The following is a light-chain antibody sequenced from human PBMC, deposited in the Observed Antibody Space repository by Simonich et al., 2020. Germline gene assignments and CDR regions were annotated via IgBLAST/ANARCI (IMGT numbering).Light chain of an antibody. CDR3: QQYDNLPFT. Sequence: DIQMTQSPSSLSASVGDRVTITCQASQDISNYLYWYQQKPGKDTKLLIYDASNLETGGPSRFSGSGSWTDFTFTISSLQPEDIATYYCQQYDNLPFTFGPGTKVDIK. J-gene: IGKJ3*01. CDR2: DAS. CDR1: QDISNY. V-gene: IGKV1-33*01.